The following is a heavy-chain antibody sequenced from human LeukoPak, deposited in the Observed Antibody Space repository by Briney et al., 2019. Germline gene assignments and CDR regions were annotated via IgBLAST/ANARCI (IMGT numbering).Heavy chain of an antibody. CDR1: GGSISSYY. Sequence: SETLSLTCTVSGGSISSYYWSWIRQPPGKGLEWIGYIYYSGSTNYNPALKSRVTISADTSKNQFSLKLSSVTAADTAVYYRARHFGDGSGYLQYYFDYWGQGTLVTVSS. J-gene: IGHJ4*02. V-gene: IGHV4-59*01. D-gene: IGHD3-22*01. CDR3: ARHFGDGSGYLQYYFDY. CDR2: IYYSGST.